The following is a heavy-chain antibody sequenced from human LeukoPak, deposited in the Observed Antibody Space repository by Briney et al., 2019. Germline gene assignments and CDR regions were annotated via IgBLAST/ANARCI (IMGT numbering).Heavy chain of an antibody. CDR1: GYSFTSYW. V-gene: IGHV5-51*01. J-gene: IGHJ4*02. Sequence: HGESLRISCKGSGYSFTSYWIGWVRQMPGKGLEWMGIIYPGDSDTRYSPSFQGQVTISADKSISTAYLQWSSLKASDTAMYYCARRGGDQSWLIWFGESPPGKTYYFDYWGQGTLVTVSS. CDR2: IYPGDSDT. D-gene: IGHD3-10*01. CDR3: ARRGGDQSWLIWFGESPPGKTYYFDY.